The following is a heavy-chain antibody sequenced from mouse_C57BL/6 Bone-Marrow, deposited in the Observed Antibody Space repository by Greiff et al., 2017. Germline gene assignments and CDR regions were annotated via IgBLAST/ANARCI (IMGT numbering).Heavy chain of an antibody. V-gene: IGHV1-80*01. CDR1: GYAFSSYW. Sequence: LKESGASVKISCKASGYAFSSYWMNWVKQRPGKGLEWIGQIYPGDGDTNYNGKFKGKATLTADKSSSTAYMQLSSLTSEDSAVYFCAREGIYLDYWGQGTTLTVSS. CDR2: IYPGDGDT. J-gene: IGHJ2*01. CDR3: AREGIYLDY.